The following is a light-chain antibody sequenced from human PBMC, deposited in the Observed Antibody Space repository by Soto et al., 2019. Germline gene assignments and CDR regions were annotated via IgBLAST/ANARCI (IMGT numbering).Light chain of an antibody. CDR3: QQYNDWPPIT. Sequence: EIVLTQSPGTLSLSPGEIATLSCRASQSVSSRYLAWYQQKPVQAPRPLIYATSSRATDVPDRFSGSGSGTDFTLTISRLEPEDFAVYYCQQYNDWPPITFGQGTRLEIK. J-gene: IGKJ5*01. CDR2: ATS. CDR1: QSVSSRY. V-gene: IGKV3-20*01.